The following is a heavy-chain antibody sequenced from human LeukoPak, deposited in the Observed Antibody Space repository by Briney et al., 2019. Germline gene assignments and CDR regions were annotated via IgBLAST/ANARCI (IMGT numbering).Heavy chain of an antibody. CDR3: ARLQVHCGGDCYTRWFDP. CDR2: VYYSGST. V-gene: IGHV4-59*08. J-gene: IGHJ5*02. Sequence: SETLSLTCTVSGGSITNYYWSWIRQPPGKGLEWIGYVYYSGSTNYNPSLKSRVTISLDRSKNQFSLKLRSVTAADTAVYYCARLQVHCGGDCYTRWFDPWGQGTLVTVSS. D-gene: IGHD2-21*02. CDR1: GGSITNYY.